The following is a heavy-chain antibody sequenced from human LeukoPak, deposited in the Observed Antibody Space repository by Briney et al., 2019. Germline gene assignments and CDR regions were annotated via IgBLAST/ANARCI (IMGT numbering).Heavy chain of an antibody. Sequence: MTGGSLRLSCAASGFSFTNAWMSWVRQAPGKGLEWVARIKSKTDGGTTDYAAPVKGRFTISTDDSKNTLYLQMNSLKTEDTAVYYCTAGLGESDFDCWGQGSLVTVSS. CDR3: TAGLGESDFDC. CDR1: GFSFTNAW. D-gene: IGHD3-16*01. J-gene: IGHJ4*02. V-gene: IGHV3-15*01. CDR2: IKSKTDGGTT.